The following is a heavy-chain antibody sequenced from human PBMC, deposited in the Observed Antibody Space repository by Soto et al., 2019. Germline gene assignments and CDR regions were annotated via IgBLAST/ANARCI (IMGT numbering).Heavy chain of an antibody. V-gene: IGHV3-33*01. J-gene: IGHJ4*02. CDR1: GFTFSSYG. D-gene: IGHD6-13*01. Sequence: GGSLRLSCAASGFTFSSYGMHWVRQAPGKGLEWVAVIWYDGSNKYYADSVKGRFTISRDNSKNTLYLQMNSLRAEDTAVYYCASIYSSSWYNADYWGQGTLVTVSS. CDR2: IWYDGSNK. CDR3: ASIYSSSWYNADY.